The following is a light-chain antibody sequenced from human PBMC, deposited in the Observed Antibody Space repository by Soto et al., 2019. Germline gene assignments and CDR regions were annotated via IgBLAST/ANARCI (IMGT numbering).Light chain of an antibody. V-gene: IGKV1-5*03. CDR3: QQCSSYYN. CDR2: KAS. Sequence: EIKMTQPPSALAASVVDRLTFTCRASQNINTWLAWYQQRPGKAPKLLIYKASTLKSGVPSSFSGSGSGTDSTLTISRLQPDEFATYYRQQCSSYYNVGQGTRLENK. CDR1: QNINTW. J-gene: IGKJ5*01.